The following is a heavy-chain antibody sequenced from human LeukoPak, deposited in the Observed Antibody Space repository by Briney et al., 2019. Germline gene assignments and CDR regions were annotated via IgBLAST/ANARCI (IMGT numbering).Heavy chain of an antibody. J-gene: IGHJ5*02. CDR1: GFTFSNYW. CDR2: IYVDGRTT. V-gene: IGHV3-74*01. CDR3: IRDFRSADL. Sequence: GGSLRLSCVASGFTFSNYWMHWVRQPPGKGLVWVSRIYVDGRTTIHADSVKGRFTISRDNAKNTVYLEMNSLSVEDTATYYCIRDFRSADLWGQGTLVTVTS.